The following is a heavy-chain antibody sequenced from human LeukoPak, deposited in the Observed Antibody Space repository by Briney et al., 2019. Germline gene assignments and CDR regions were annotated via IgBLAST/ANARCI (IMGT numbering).Heavy chain of an antibody. CDR2: IYSGGST. CDR3: ARDQYYYDSSGYSHYGMDV. V-gene: IGHV3-53*01. Sequence: GGSLRLSCAASGFTFSSNYMSWVRQAPGKGLEWVSVIYSGGSTYYADSVKGRFTISRDNSKNTLYLQMNSLRAEDTAVYYCARDQYYYDSSGYSHYGMDVWGQGTTVTVSS. CDR1: GFTFSSNY. D-gene: IGHD3-22*01. J-gene: IGHJ6*02.